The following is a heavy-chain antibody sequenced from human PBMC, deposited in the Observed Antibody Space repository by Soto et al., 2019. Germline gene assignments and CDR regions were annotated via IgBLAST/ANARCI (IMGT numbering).Heavy chain of an antibody. Sequence: SETLSLTCKVSGDSISSSEWWSWVRQPPGKGLEWIAEIHHSGPTNYNPSLQSRVTITVDKSKNQISLRLSTVTAADTAVYYCARGGITAVRNYYFDHWGQGTLVTVSS. CDR1: GDSISSSEW. CDR3: ARGGITAVRNYYFDH. J-gene: IGHJ4*02. D-gene: IGHD1-20*01. V-gene: IGHV4-4*02. CDR2: IHHSGPT.